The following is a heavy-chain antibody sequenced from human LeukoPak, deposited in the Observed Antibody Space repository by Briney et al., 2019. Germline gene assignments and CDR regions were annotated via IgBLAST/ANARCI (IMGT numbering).Heavy chain of an antibody. V-gene: IGHV1-2*02. CDR3: ARQRCSSTSCSNWFDP. CDR1: GYTFTGYY. Sequence: GASVKVSCKASGYTFTGYYMHWVRQAPGQGLEWMGWINPNSGGTNYAQKFQGRVTMTRDTSISTAYMELSRLRSDDTAVYYCARQRCSSTSCSNWFDPWGQGTLVTVSS. CDR2: INPNSGGT. J-gene: IGHJ5*02. D-gene: IGHD2-2*01.